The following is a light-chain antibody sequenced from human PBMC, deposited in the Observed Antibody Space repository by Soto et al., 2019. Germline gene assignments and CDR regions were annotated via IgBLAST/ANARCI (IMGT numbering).Light chain of an antibody. CDR3: QVWDSSSDHRGYV. CDR2: YDS. CDR1: NIGSKS. Sequence: SYELTQPPSLSVAPGKTARITCGGNNIGSKSVHWYQQKPGQAPVLVIYYDSDRPSGIPERFSGSNSGNTATLTISRAEAGDEADYYCQVWDSSSDHRGYVFGTGTKVTVL. J-gene: IGLJ1*01. V-gene: IGLV3-21*04.